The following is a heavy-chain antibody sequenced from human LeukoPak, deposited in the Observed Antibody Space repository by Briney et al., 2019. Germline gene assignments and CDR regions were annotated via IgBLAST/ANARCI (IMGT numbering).Heavy chain of an antibody. CDR3: ARDRLAAGGSGA. Sequence: ASVKVSCKASGYTFTGYSMHWVRQAPGQGLEWMRRINPNSGGTNYAQKFQGRVTMTRDTSISTAYMELSSLRSDDTAVNYCARDRLAAGGSGAWGQGTLVTVSS. D-gene: IGHD6-13*01. CDR1: GYTFTGYS. CDR2: INPNSGGT. V-gene: IGHV1-2*06. J-gene: IGHJ5*02.